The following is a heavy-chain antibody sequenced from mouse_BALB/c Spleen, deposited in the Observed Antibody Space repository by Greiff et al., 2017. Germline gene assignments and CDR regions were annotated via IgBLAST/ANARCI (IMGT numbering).Heavy chain of an antibody. CDR3: AIDRAATAWFAY. CDR2: ISNKANGYTT. CDR1: GFTFTDYY. D-gene: IGHD1-2*01. Sequence: EVMLVESGGGLVQPGGSLRLSCATSGFTFTDYYMSWVRQPPGKALEWLGFISNKANGYTTDYSASVKGRFTSTRDNYQSILYLQMNTLRAEARATYYCAIDRAATAWFAYWGQGTLVTVSA. V-gene: IGHV7-3*02. J-gene: IGHJ3*01.